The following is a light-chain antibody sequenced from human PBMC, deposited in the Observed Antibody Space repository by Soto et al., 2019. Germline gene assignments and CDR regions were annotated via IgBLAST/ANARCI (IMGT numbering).Light chain of an antibody. CDR3: CSSAGSGTYV. CDR1: SSDVGNYDL. V-gene: IGLV2-23*01. J-gene: IGLJ1*01. CDR2: EGT. Sequence: QSVLTQPASVSGSPGQSIAISCTGTSSDVGNYDLVSWYQQHPGKAPKLMIYEGTKRPSGVSNRFYGSKSGNTASLTISGLQAEDEADYYCCSSAGSGTYVFGTGTKVTVL.